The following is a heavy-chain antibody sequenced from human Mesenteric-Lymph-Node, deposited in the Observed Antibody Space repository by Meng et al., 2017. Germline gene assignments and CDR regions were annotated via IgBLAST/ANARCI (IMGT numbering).Heavy chain of an antibody. Sequence: GESLKISCAGSGFMFSGYWVHWVRQNPGKGPVWVARINQDGSDTRYADLAKGRFTVSRDNANDMVYLQMDRLRTEDAAIYYCAKDFDREDWGQGTVVTVSS. J-gene: IGHJ4*02. V-gene: IGHV3-74*01. CDR1: GFMFSGYW. CDR2: INQDGSDT. CDR3: AKDFDRED.